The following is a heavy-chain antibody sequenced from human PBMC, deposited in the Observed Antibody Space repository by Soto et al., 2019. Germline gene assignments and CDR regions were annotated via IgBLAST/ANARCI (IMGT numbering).Heavy chain of an antibody. V-gene: IGHV4-39*01. CDR1: GGSVTNSSYY. J-gene: IGHJ4*02. D-gene: IGHD1-20*01. CDR2: VYHRGRS. CDR3: VRQRSTLITRAYFAY. Sequence: SETLSLTCTGSGGSVTNSSYYWGWIRQSPGKGLDWIGSVYHRGRSYSKSSVKSRVTISVDTPKNQFYRNLNSVTASDTAVYFCVRQRSTLITRAYFAYRGQRALDTVSS.